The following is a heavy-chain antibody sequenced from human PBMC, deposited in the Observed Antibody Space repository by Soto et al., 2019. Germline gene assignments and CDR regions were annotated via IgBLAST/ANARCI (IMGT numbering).Heavy chain of an antibody. Sequence: SENLSVPWTFSGFSIRSYYGSWIRQPPGKGLEWIGYIYYSGSTNYNPSLKSRVTISVDTSKNQFSLKLSSVTAADTAVYYCASLYDRSGYFNFDYWGQGTLVTVSS. D-gene: IGHD3-22*01. CDR1: GFSIRSYY. CDR3: ASLYDRSGYFNFDY. J-gene: IGHJ4*02. CDR2: IYYSGST. V-gene: IGHV4-59*01.